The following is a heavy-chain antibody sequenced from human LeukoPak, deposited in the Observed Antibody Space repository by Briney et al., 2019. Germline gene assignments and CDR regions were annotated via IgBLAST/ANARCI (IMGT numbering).Heavy chain of an antibody. J-gene: IGHJ4*02. CDR2: VYYSGST. D-gene: IGHD3-22*01. CDR3: ARSPSGYRFDY. Sequence: PSETLSLTCTVSGDSGSRGSFSWTWIRQPPGKGLEWIGYVYYSGSTNYNPSLKSRVTISLDTSKNQFSLRLTSVTAADTAVYYCARSPSGYRFDYWGQGTLVTVSP. CDR1: GDSGSRGSFS. V-gene: IGHV4-61*01.